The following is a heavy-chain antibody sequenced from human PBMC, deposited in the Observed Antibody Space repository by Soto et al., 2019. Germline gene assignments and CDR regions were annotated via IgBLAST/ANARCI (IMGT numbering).Heavy chain of an antibody. V-gene: IGHV3-30*18. J-gene: IGHJ6*02. CDR3: AKDLSSGWSYGMDV. CDR2: ISYDGSNK. D-gene: IGHD6-19*01. Sequence: GGSLRLSCAASGFTFSSYGMHWVRQAPGKGLEWVAVISYDGSNKYYADSVKGRFTISRDNSKNTLHLQMNSLRAEDTAVYYCAKDLSSGWSYGMDVWGQGTTVTVSS. CDR1: GFTFSSYG.